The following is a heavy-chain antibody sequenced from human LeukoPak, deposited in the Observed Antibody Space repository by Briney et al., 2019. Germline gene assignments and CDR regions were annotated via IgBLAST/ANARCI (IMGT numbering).Heavy chain of an antibody. V-gene: IGHV4-59*01. D-gene: IGHD6-19*01. Sequence: SETLSLTCTVSGGSISSYYWSWIRQPPGMGLEWIGYIYYSGSTNYNPSLKSRVTISVDTSKNQFSLKLSSVTAADTAVYYCARSGIAVAPPYAWFDPWGQGTLVTVSS. CDR2: IYYSGST. J-gene: IGHJ5*02. CDR1: GGSISSYY. CDR3: ARSGIAVAPPYAWFDP.